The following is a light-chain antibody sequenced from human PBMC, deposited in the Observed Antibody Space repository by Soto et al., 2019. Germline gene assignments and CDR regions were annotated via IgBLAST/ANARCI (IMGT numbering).Light chain of an antibody. J-gene: IGLJ3*02. CDR3: VLYMGSGISV. CDR2: NTD. Sequence: QTVVTQEPSFSVSPGGTVTLNCGLSSGSVSTTYYPSWYQETPGQAPRTLIYNTDTRSSGVPDRFSGSILGNKAALTITGAQADDESDYYCVLYMGSGISVFGGGTKLTVL. V-gene: IGLV8-61*01. CDR1: SGSVSTTYY.